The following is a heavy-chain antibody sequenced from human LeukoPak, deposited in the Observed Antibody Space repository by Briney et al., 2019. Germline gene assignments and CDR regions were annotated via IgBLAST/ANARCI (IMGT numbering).Heavy chain of an antibody. J-gene: IGHJ3*02. CDR2: IKSDGSST. CDR3: ARGGSPPEALGDAFEI. D-gene: IGHD1-26*01. V-gene: IGHV3-74*01. CDR1: GLTFGDDY. Sequence: PGGSLRLSCAASGLTFGDDYMDWVRQAPGKGLVWVSCIKSDGSSTTCAYSVEGRFTISRANAKNTLYLQMTSLRAEDTAVYYCARGGSPPEALGDAFEIWGQGTMVTVSS.